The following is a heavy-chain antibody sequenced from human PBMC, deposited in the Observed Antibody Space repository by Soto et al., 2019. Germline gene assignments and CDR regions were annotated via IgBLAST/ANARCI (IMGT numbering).Heavy chain of an antibody. Sequence: QVQLVQSGAEVKKPGSSLKVSCKASGGTFTNYAFSWVRQAPGQGLEWMGGIIPVFGTPVYAQKFQGRVTITADESTRTAAMELSSLRSDDTAVYYCARERSVGYCITTTCPKPFYYYAMDVWGQGTTVTFSS. CDR1: GGTFTNYA. CDR3: ARERSVGYCITTTCPKPFYYYAMDV. CDR2: IIPVFGTP. J-gene: IGHJ6*02. D-gene: IGHD2-2*01. V-gene: IGHV1-69*12.